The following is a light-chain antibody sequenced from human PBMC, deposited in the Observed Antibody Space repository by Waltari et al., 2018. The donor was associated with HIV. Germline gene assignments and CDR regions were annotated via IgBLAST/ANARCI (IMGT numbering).Light chain of an antibody. CDR2: DNN. CDR1: SSNIGNNF. Sequence: QSVLTQPPSASAAPGKKVTISCSGTSSNIGNNFVSWFKQLPATAPKPLIYDNNKRPSGIPDRFSGSKAGTSATLGITGLQTGDEADYYCGTWDSSLSGVVFGGGTKLTVL. J-gene: IGLJ2*01. V-gene: IGLV1-51*01. CDR3: GTWDSSLSGVV.